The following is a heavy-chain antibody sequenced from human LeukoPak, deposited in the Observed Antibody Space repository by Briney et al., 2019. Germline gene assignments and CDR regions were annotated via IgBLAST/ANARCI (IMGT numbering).Heavy chain of an antibody. J-gene: IGHJ4*02. Sequence: GAPVKVCCKASGYTFTSYGISWVRQAPGQGLELMGWISAYNGNTNYAQKLQGRVTMTTDTSTSTAYVELRSLRSDDTAVYYCARDSPQYDFWSGYHKYYFDYWGQGTLVTVSS. D-gene: IGHD3-3*01. CDR1: GYTFTSYG. V-gene: IGHV1-18*01. CDR3: ARDSPQYDFWSGYHKYYFDY. CDR2: ISAYNGNT.